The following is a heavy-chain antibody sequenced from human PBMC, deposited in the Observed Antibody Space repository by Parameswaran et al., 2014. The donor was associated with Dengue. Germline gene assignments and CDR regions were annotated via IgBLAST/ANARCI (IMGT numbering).Heavy chain of an antibody. CDR3: ARDPSLTGYDYYYYYMDV. Sequence: WVRQAPGQGLEWMGWINPNSGGTNYAQKFQGRVTMTRDTSISTAYMELSRLRSDDTAVYYCARDPSLTGYDYYYYYMDVWGKGTTVTVSS. J-gene: IGHJ6*03. D-gene: IGHD3-9*01. V-gene: IGHV1-2*02. CDR2: INPNSGGT.